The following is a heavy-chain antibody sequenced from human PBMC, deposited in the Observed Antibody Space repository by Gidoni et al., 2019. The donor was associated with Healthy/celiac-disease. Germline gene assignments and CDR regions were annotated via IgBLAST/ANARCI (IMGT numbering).Heavy chain of an antibody. Sequence: QVQLQESGPGLVKPSGTLSLTCAVSGGSISSSNWWSWVRHPPGKGLEWIGEIYHSGSTNYNPSLKSRVTISVDKSKNQFSLKLSSVTAADTAVYSCARLRNDYGDLPGAYYYYYGMDVWGQGTTVTVSS. J-gene: IGHJ6*02. CDR1: GGSISSSNW. CDR3: ARLRNDYGDLPGAYYYYYGMDV. V-gene: IGHV4-4*02. D-gene: IGHD4-17*01. CDR2: IYHSGST.